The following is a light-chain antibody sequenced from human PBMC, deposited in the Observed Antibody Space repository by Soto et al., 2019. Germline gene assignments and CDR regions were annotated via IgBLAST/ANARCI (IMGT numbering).Light chain of an antibody. V-gene: IGKV3-15*01. J-gene: IGKJ5*01. CDR2: DAS. Sequence: ETMMTQSPSTLSVSQGERATLSCRASQSVSSNLAWYQQKPGQAPRLLIYDASTRATVIPARFSGSGSGTEFTLTISSLQSEDFAVYYCQQYNDWPPITFGQGTRLEIK. CDR1: QSVSSN. CDR3: QQYNDWPPIT.